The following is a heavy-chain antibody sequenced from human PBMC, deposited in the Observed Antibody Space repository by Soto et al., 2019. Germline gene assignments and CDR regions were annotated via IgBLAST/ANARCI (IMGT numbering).Heavy chain of an antibody. CDR3: AKDSSRVYVIHHSSTVDY. CDR2: ISGSGGST. CDR1: GFTFSSYV. J-gene: IGHJ4*02. V-gene: IGHV3-23*01. D-gene: IGHD2-8*01. Sequence: EVQLLESGGGLVQPGGSLRLSCAASGFTFSSYVMSWVRQAPGKGLEWVSIISGSGGSTYYADSVKGRFTISRDNSKNTLYLQLNSLRAEDTAVYYCAKDSSRVYVIHHSSTVDYWGQGTLVNVSS.